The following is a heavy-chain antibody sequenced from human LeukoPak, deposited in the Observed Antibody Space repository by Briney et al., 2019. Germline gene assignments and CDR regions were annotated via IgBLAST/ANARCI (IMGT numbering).Heavy chain of an antibody. Sequence: SETLSLTCAVYGGSFSGYYWSWIRQPPGKGLNWIGQINYSGTTNYNPSLKSRVTISVDTSKNQFSLNLSSVTAADTAVYYCATVTSGTSYFDYWGQGTLVTVSS. CDR3: ATVTSGTSYFDY. CDR1: GGSFSGYY. CDR2: INYSGTT. D-gene: IGHD3-10*01. J-gene: IGHJ4*02. V-gene: IGHV4-34*01.